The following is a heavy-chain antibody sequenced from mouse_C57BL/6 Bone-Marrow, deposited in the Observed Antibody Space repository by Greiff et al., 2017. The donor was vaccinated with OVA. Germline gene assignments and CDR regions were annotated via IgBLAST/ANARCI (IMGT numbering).Heavy chain of an antibody. Sequence: GGGLVQPKGSLKLSCAASGFSFNTYAMNWVRQAPGKGLEWVARIRSKSNNYATYYADSVKDRFTISRDDSESMLYLQMNNLKTEDTAMYYCGRGDYGYAMDYWGQGTSVTVSS. D-gene: IGHD1-1*01. CDR1: GFSFNTYA. J-gene: IGHJ4*01. V-gene: IGHV10-1*01. CDR3: GRGDYGYAMDY. CDR2: IRSKSNNYAT.